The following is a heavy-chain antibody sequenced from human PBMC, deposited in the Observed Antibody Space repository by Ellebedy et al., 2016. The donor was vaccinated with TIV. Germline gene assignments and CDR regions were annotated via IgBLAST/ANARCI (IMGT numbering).Heavy chain of an antibody. J-gene: IGHJ5*02. CDR3: ARVKGVGGLGWFDP. CDR1: GYTFTSYA. D-gene: IGHD3-16*01. CDR2: INAGNGNT. Sequence: ASVKVSCXASGYTFTSYAMHWVRQAPGQRLEWMGWINAGNGNTKYSQKFQGRVTITRDTSASTAYMELSSLRSEDTAVYYCARVKGVGGLGWFDPWGQGTLVTVSS. V-gene: IGHV1-3*01.